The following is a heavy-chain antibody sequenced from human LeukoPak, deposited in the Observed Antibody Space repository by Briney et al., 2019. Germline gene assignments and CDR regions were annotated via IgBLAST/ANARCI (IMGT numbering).Heavy chain of an antibody. CDR3: ARTHYDFWSGCYREPITFGY. J-gene: IGHJ4*02. Sequence: ASVKVSCKASGYTFTSYGISWVRQAPGQGLEWMGWISAYNGNTNYAQKLQGRVTMTTDTSTSTAYMELRSLRSDDTAVYYCARTHYDFWSGCYREPITFGYWGQGTLVTVSS. D-gene: IGHD3-3*01. CDR1: GYTFTSYG. V-gene: IGHV1-18*01. CDR2: ISAYNGNT.